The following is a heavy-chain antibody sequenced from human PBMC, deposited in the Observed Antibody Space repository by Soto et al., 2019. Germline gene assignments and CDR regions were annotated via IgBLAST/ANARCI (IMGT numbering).Heavy chain of an antibody. Sequence: SETLSLTGAVSGGSINSSHWWDWGCRPPKEGLEWIGQISHSGSTNYNPSLTSRVTISVDKSKNHFSLKMTSVTAADTAVYYCAARHFWSRRWTDRRLDYWGQGTLVTVSS. D-gene: IGHD3-3*02. CDR3: AARHFWSRRWTDRRLDY. CDR1: GGSINSSHW. V-gene: IGHV4-4*02. J-gene: IGHJ4*02. CDR2: ISHSGST.